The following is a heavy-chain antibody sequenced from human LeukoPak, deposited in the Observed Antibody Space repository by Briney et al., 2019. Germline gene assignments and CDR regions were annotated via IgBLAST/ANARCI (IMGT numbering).Heavy chain of an antibody. CDR1: GYTFTSYY. Sequence: GAPVKVSCKASGYTFTSYYMHWVRQAPGQGLEWMGIINPSGGSTSYAQKFQGRVTMARDMSTSTVYMELSSLRSEDTAVYYCARATYRRAFDIWGQGTMVTVSS. D-gene: IGHD2-2*01. CDR3: ARATYRRAFDI. CDR2: INPSGGST. J-gene: IGHJ3*02. V-gene: IGHV1-46*01.